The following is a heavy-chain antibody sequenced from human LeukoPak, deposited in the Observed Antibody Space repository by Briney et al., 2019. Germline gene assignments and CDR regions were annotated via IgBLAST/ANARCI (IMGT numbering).Heavy chain of an antibody. CDR1: GYSFTSYW. D-gene: IGHD3-10*01. CDR2: IYPGDSDT. J-gene: IGHJ3*02. V-gene: IGHV5-51*01. CDR3: ATNTMLRGIHAFDI. Sequence: PGASLKISCKGSGYSFTSYWIGWVRQLPGKGLEWMGIIYPGDSDTRYSPSFQGQVTISADKSISTAYLQWSSLKASDSAMYYCATNTMLRGIHAFDIWGQGTTVTVSS.